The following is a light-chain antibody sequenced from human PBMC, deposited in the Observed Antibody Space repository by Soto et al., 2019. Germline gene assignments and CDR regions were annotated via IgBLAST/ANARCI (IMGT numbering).Light chain of an antibody. Sequence: EIVMTQSPATLSVSPGESATLSCRASQSVSSNLAWYQQKPGQAPMLLIYGASTRATDIPARISCSGSGTEFTLTISSLQSEDFAVYYCQQYNDWPRTFGQGTKVDIK. CDR2: GAS. CDR1: QSVSSN. V-gene: IGKV3-15*01. CDR3: QQYNDWPRT. J-gene: IGKJ1*01.